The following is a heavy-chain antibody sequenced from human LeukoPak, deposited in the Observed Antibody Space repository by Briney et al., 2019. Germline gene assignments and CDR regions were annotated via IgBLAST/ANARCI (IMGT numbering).Heavy chain of an antibody. V-gene: IGHV3-74*01. D-gene: IGHD5-12*01. CDR1: GFTFSSYW. CDR3: ARWWLRSGDY. Sequence: GGSLRLSCAASGFTFSSYWMHWVRQARENGLVWVSRINGDGSSTIYADSVKGRFTISRDNAKNTLFLQMNSLRAEDTAVYYCARWWLRSGDYWGQGTLVTVSS. CDR2: INGDGSST. J-gene: IGHJ4*02.